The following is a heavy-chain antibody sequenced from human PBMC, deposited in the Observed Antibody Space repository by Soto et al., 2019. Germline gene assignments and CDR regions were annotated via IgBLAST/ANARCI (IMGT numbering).Heavy chain of an antibody. J-gene: IGHJ4*02. Sequence: SETLSLSCTVSGGSISSYYWTWIRQPSGKGLEWIGRIYTSGSTNYNPSLKSRVTMSVDTSKNQFSLKLSSVTAADTAVYYCARDLKFGQADYWGQGSQVTVSS. D-gene: IGHD3-10*01. CDR2: IYTSGST. CDR3: ARDLKFGQADY. CDR1: GGSISSYY. V-gene: IGHV4-4*07.